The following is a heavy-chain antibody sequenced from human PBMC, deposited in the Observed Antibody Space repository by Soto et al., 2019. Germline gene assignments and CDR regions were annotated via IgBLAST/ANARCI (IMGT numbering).Heavy chain of an antibody. CDR1: GFIFSGYA. Sequence: QVQLVESGGGVVHPGESLRLSCSASGFIFSGYAMHWVRQAPGKGLEWVAMIWYEGGEAYYANSVRGRFVISRDNSKDMVYLQMSSLRADDTAVYHCASDGLARAINFWGHGVLVTGSS. CDR2: IWYEGGEA. V-gene: IGHV3-33*01. J-gene: IGHJ4*01. CDR3: ASDGLARAINF. D-gene: IGHD5-12*01.